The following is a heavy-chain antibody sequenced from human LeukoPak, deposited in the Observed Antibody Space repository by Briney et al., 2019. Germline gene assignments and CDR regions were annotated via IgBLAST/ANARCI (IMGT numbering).Heavy chain of an antibody. CDR3: AAGITGEYFDY. V-gene: IGHV1-8*01. CDR2: MNPNSGNT. Sequence: PRASVKVSCKASGYTFTSYDINWVRQATGQGLEWMGWMNPNSGNTGYAQKLQGRVTMTRNTSISTAYMELSSMGSEDTAVYYCAAGITGEYFDYWGQGTLVTVSS. D-gene: IGHD1-14*01. J-gene: IGHJ4*02. CDR1: GYTFTSYD.